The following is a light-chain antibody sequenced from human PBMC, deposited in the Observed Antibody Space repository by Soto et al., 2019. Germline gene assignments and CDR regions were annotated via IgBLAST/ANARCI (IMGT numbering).Light chain of an antibody. CDR1: QSVSSSY. J-gene: IGKJ1*01. CDR3: QQYGSSPRT. Sequence: EIVLTQSPGTLSLSPGERDTVSCRASQSVSSSYLAWYQQKPGQAPRLLIYGASSRATGIPDRFSGSGSGTDLTLTISRPESEDFAVYYCQQYGSSPRTFGQGTKVEIK. CDR2: GAS. V-gene: IGKV3-20*01.